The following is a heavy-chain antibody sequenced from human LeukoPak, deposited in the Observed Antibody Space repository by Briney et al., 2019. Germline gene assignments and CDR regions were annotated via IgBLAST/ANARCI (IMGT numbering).Heavy chain of an antibody. V-gene: IGHV3-48*02. CDR2: ISSSSSTI. CDR3: VRGDGWFGELLNFDN. D-gene: IGHD3-10*01. CDR1: GFTFRAYS. Sequence: GGSLRLSRAASGFTFRAYSMNWVRQAPGKGPEWVSHISSSSSTIYYADSVKGRFTISRDNGKNSLYLQMNSLRDEDTAVYYCVRGDGWFGELLNFDNWGQGTLVTVSS. J-gene: IGHJ4*02.